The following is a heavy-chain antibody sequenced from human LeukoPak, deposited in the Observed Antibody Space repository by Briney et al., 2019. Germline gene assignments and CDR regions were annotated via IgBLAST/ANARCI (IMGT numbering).Heavy chain of an antibody. Sequence: ASVKVSCKASGYTFTGYYMHWVRQAPGQGLEWMGRINPNGGGTNYAQKFQGRVTMTRDTSISRAYMELSRLRSDDTAVYYCARLNYDSSGYRTYFDYWGQGTLVTVSS. CDR3: ARLNYDSSGYRTYFDY. J-gene: IGHJ4*02. CDR1: GYTFTGYY. D-gene: IGHD3-22*01. V-gene: IGHV1-2*06. CDR2: INPNGGGT.